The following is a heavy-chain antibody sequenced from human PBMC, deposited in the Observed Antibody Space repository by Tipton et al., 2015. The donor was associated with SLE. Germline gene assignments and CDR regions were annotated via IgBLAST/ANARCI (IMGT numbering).Heavy chain of an antibody. D-gene: IGHD5-12*01. CDR2: IFYTGST. J-gene: IGHJ4*02. CDR1: GASMNKYY. Sequence: TLSLTCTVSGASMNKYYWTWIRQPPGKGLEWIGSIFYTGSTYYNPSLKSRVSFSIDTSKHQFSLKLNSVTAADTAVYYCARRHYSGPFDSWGQGTLVTVSS. CDR3: ARRHYSGPFDS. V-gene: IGHV4-39*07.